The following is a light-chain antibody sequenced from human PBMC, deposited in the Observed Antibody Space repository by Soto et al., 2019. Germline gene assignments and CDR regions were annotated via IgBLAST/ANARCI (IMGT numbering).Light chain of an antibody. CDR2: QAS. J-gene: IGKJ2*01. V-gene: IGKV1-5*03. CDR3: QQHYTYPYT. CDR1: HSISVW. Sequence: DIQMTQSPSTLSSSVGDRVTITCRASHSISVWLAWYQQKPGKAPKLLIYQASTLESGVPSRFSGRGSGTDFTLTISSLQPDDFATYYCQQHYTYPYTFGQGTKLEIK.